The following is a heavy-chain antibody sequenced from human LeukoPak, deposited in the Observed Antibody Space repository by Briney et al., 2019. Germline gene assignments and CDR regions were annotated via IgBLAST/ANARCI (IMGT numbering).Heavy chain of an antibody. CDR1: GGSISAYS. CDR3: ARDGDGGYYDY. J-gene: IGHJ4*02. Sequence: PSETLSLTCTVSGGSISAYSWSWIRQPPGQGLEWIGHIYYSGSTNYNPSLKTRVTISVDTSKNQFSLKLSSVTAADTAVYYCARDGDGGYYDYWGQGTLVTVSS. D-gene: IGHD3-22*01. V-gene: IGHV4-59*01. CDR2: IYYSGST.